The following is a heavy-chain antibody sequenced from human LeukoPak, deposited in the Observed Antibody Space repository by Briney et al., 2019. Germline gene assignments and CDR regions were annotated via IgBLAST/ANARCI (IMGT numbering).Heavy chain of an antibody. J-gene: IGHJ4*02. CDR2: ISSSSSYI. D-gene: IGHD3-10*01. Sequence: PGGSLRLSCAASGFTFSSYAMSWVRQAPGKGLEWVSSISSSSSYIYYADSVKGRFTISRDNAKNSLYLQMNSLRAEDTAVYYCARDLYYGLGSYYGNGNYWGQGTLVTVSS. V-gene: IGHV3-21*01. CDR1: GFTFSSYA. CDR3: ARDLYYGLGSYYGNGNY.